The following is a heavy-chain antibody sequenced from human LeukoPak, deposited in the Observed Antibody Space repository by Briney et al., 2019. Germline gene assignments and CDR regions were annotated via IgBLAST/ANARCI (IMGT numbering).Heavy chain of an antibody. CDR1: GFTFSSYA. D-gene: IGHD3-3*01. J-gene: IGHJ4*02. Sequence: PGGSLRLSCAASGFTFSSYAMSWVRQAPGKGLEWVSAISGSGGSTYYADSVKGRFTISRDNSKSTLYLQMNSLRAEDTAVYYCAKGVLNYDFWSGYGVDYWGQGTLVTVSS. CDR3: AKGVLNYDFWSGYGVDY. CDR2: ISGSGGST. V-gene: IGHV3-23*01.